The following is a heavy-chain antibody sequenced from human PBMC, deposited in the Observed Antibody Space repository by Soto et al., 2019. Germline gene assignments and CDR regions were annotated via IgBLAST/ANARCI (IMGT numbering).Heavy chain of an antibody. Sequence: EVQLLESGGGLVQPGGSLRVSCAASGFAFNIYAMSWVRQAPGKGLEWVAVISGSADSTNYADSVKGRFTISRDNSKNTVYLQMNSLRVEDTAVYYCAKDRNQYGSGSYFDSWGQGNRVTASS. CDR1: GFAFNIYA. D-gene: IGHD3-10*01. V-gene: IGHV3-23*01. J-gene: IGHJ4*02. CDR3: AKDRNQYGSGSYFDS. CDR2: ISGSADST.